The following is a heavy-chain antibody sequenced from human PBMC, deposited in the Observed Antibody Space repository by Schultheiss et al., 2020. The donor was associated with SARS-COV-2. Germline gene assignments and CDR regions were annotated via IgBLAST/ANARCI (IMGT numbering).Heavy chain of an antibody. D-gene: IGHD3-22*01. CDR1: GFSLTTSGMC. Sequence: SGPTLVKPTQTLTLTCTFSGFSLTTSGMCVSWIRQPPGKALEWLALIDWDDDKYYSTSLKSRLTITKDTSKNQVVLTMTNMDPVDTATYYCARSYDSSGYYSVSIFDYWGQGTLVTVSS. CDR3: ARSYDSSGYYSVSIFDY. J-gene: IGHJ4*02. CDR2: IDWDDDK. V-gene: IGHV2-70*12.